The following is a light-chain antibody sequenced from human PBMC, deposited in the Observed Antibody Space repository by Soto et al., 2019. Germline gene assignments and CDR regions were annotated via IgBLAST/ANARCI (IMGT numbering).Light chain of an antibody. J-gene: IGLJ3*02. CDR2: YDD. CDR1: SSNVGNNA. V-gene: IGLV1-36*01. Sequence: QSVLTQPPSVSDAPTQRVTISCSGSSSNVGNNAVSWYQQLPGKSPKLLIYYDDLKPSGVSDRFSGSKSDTSASLAIAGLQSEDEADYYCSAWDDSLNGRVFGGGTKLTVL. CDR3: SAWDDSLNGRV.